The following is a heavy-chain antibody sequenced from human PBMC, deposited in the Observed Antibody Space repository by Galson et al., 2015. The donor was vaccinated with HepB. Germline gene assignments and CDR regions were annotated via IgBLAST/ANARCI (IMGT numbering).Heavy chain of an antibody. J-gene: IGHJ3*02. CDR2: ISYDGSNK. D-gene: IGHD3-3*01. V-gene: IGHV3-30-3*01. Sequence: SLRLSCAASGFTFSSYAMHWVRQAPGKGQEWVAVISYDGSNKYYADSVKGRFTISRDNSKNTLYLQMNSLRAEDTAVYYCASELRFLEWSPPENAFDIWGQGTMVTVSS. CDR3: ASELRFLEWSPPENAFDI. CDR1: GFTFSSYA.